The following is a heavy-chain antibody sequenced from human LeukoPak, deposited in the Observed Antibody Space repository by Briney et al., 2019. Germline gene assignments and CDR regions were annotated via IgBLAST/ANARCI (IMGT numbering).Heavy chain of an antibody. D-gene: IGHD6-19*01. CDR1: GYTFTGYY. CDR2: INPNSGGT. J-gene: IGHJ4*02. Sequence: ASVKVSCKASGYTFTGYYIHWVRQAPGQGLEWMGWINPNSGGTKYAQKFQGRVTMTRGTSISTAYMELSSLTSDDTALYYCATDGAVAGTAYPEYWGQGTLVTVSS. V-gene: IGHV1-2*02. CDR3: ATDGAVAGTAYPEY.